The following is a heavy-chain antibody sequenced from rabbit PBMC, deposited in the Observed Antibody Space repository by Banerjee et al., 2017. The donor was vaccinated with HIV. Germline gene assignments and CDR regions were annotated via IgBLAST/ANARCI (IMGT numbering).Heavy chain of an antibody. V-gene: IGHV1S40*01. J-gene: IGHJ4*01. CDR3: AREDYSADDYGDYDL. CDR1: GFSLSNNYV. CDR2: INTGTGT. Sequence: QSLQESGGGLFQPGGSLALTCKASGFSLSNNYVMSWVRQAPGKGLEWIGNINTGTGTHYASWAKGRFTISKTSSTTVTLQMTSLTAADTATYFCAREDYSADDYGDYDLWGQGTLVTVS. D-gene: IGHD2-1*01.